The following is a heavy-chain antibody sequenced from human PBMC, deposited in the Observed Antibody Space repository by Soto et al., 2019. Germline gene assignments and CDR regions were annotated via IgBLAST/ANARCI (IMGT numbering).Heavy chain of an antibody. Sequence: GGSLRLSCAASGFTFSSYAMSWVRQAPGKGLEWVSAISGSGGSTYYADSVKGRFTISRDNSKNTLYLQMNSLRAEDTAVYYCAKGQVHSGYDPGDYFDYWGQGALVTVSS. J-gene: IGHJ4*02. CDR2: ISGSGGST. CDR1: GFTFSSYA. V-gene: IGHV3-23*01. CDR3: AKGQVHSGYDPGDYFDY. D-gene: IGHD5-12*01.